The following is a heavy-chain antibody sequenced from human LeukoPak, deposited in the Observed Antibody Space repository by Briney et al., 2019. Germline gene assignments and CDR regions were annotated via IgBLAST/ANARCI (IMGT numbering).Heavy chain of an antibody. CDR2: INHSGST. V-gene: IGHV4-34*01. CDR3: ARGMTHGYFDL. J-gene: IGHJ2*01. CDR1: GVSFSGYY. Sequence: SETLSLTCAVYGVSFSGYYWSWLRQPPGKGLERVGEINHSGSTNYNPSLKSRVTISVDTSKNKFCVKLSSVTAADTAVYYCARGMTHGYFDLWGRGTLVTVSS.